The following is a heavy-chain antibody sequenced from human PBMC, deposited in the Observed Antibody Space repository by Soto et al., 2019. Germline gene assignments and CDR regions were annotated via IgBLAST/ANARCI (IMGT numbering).Heavy chain of an antibody. J-gene: IGHJ3*02. CDR3: ARLGRDGYNFRAFDI. V-gene: IGHV1-69*13. CDR2: IIPIFGTA. CDR1: GGTFSSYA. D-gene: IGHD5-12*01. Sequence: WASVKVSCKASGGTFSSYAISWVRQAPGQGLEWMGGIIPIFGTANYAQKFQGRVTITADESTSTAYMELSSLRSEDTAVYYCARLGRDGYNFRAFDIWGQGTMVTVSS.